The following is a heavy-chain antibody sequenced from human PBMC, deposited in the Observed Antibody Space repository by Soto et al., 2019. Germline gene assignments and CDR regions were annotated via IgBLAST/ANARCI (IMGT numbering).Heavy chain of an antibody. CDR3: ARDRLANWFDP. D-gene: IGHD3-9*01. V-gene: IGHV4-59*01. CDR2: IYYSGST. J-gene: IGHJ5*02. CDR1: GGSISSYC. Sequence: ETLSLTCTVSGGSISSYCWSWIRQPPGKGLEWIGYIYYSGSTNYNPSLKSRVTISVDTSKNQFSLKLSSVTAADTAVYYCARDRLANWFDPWGQGTLVTVSS.